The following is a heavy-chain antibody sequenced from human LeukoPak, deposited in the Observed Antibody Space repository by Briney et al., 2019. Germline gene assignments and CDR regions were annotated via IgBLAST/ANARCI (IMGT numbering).Heavy chain of an antibody. D-gene: IGHD6-19*01. CDR3: ARVGEVAVAGTTAEYFQH. CDR2: MNPNSGNT. J-gene: IGHJ1*01. V-gene: IGHV1-8*01. Sequence: GASVKVSCKASGYTFTSYDINWVRQATGQGLVWMGWMNPNSGNTGYAQKFQGRVTMTRSTSISTAYMELSSLRSEDTAVYYCARVGEVAVAGTTAEYFQHWGQGTLVTVSS. CDR1: GYTFTSYD.